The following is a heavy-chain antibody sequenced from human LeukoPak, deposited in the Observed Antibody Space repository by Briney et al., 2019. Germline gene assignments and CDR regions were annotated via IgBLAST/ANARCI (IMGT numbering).Heavy chain of an antibody. Sequence: PSETLSLTCAVYGGSFSGYYWSWIRQPPGKGLEWIGEINHSGSTNYNPSLKNRVTISVETSKNQFSLNLTSVTAADTALYYCARGRRDGYNFYWYFDLWGRGTLVTVSS. J-gene: IGHJ2*01. D-gene: IGHD5-24*01. CDR2: INHSGST. CDR1: GGSFSGYY. CDR3: ARGRRDGYNFYWYFDL. V-gene: IGHV4-34*01.